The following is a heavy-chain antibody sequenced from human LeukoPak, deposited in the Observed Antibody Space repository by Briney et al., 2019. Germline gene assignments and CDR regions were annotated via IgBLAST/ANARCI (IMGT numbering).Heavy chain of an antibody. V-gene: IGHV4-59*01. Sequence: SKTLSLTCTVSGGSISNYYWNWIRQPPGKGLEWIGYIYYSGSTNYNPSLKSRVTMSVDTSKNQFSLKLSSMTAADTAIYYCARQSGYSSGWFYLDYWGQGSLVTVSS. CDR3: ARQSGYSSGWFYLDY. CDR1: GGSISNYY. CDR2: IYYSGST. D-gene: IGHD6-19*01. J-gene: IGHJ4*02.